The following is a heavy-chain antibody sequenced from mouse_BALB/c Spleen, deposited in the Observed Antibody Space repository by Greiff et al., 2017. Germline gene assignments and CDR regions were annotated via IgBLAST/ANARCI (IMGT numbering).Heavy chain of an antibody. CDR3: ARKGITATGYAMDY. D-gene: IGHD2-4*01. J-gene: IGHJ4*01. CDR2: IRNKANGYTT. Sequence: VQLKESGGGLVQPGGSLRLSCATSGFTFTDYYMSWVRQPPGKALEWLGFIRNKANGYTTEYSASVKGRFTISRDNSQSILYLQMNTLRAEDSATYYCARKGITATGYAMDYWGQGTSVTVSS. V-gene: IGHV7-3*02. CDR1: GFTFTDYY.